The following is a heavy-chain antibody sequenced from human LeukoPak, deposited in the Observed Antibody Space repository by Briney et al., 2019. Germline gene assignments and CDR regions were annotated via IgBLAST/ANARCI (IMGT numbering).Heavy chain of an antibody. J-gene: IGHJ4*02. D-gene: IGHD2-2*02. CDR3: TTEEYCSSTSCYRGRNIDY. CDR2: IKSKTDGGTT. V-gene: IGHV3-15*01. Sequence: GGSLRLSCAASGFTFSNAWMSWVRQAPGKGLEWVGRIKSKTDGGTTDYAAPVKGRFTISRDDSKNTLYLQMNSLKTEDTAVYYCTTEEYCSSTSCYRGRNIDYWGQGTLVTVSS. CDR1: GFTFSNAW.